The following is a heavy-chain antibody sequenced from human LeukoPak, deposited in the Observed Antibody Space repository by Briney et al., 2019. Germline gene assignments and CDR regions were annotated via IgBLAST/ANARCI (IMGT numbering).Heavy chain of an antibody. CDR1: GGSISSSSYY. V-gene: IGHV4-39*01. D-gene: IGHD3-22*01. CDR3: ASREFDSSGYYGY. CDR2: IYYSGST. J-gene: IGHJ4*02. Sequence: SETLSLTCTVSGGSISSSSYYWGWIRQPPGKGLEWIGSIYYSGSTYYNPSLKSRVTISVDTSKNQFSLKLSSVTAADTAVYYCASREFDSSGYYGYWGQGTLVTVPS.